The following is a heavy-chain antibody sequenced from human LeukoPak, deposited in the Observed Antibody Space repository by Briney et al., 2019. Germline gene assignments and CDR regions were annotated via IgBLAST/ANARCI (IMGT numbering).Heavy chain of an antibody. CDR1: GFTFSDYY. CDR2: ISASGDTI. CDR3: ARGGGAFDL. Sequence: GRSLRLSCAASGFTFSDYYMTWIRQAPGKGLEWVSFISASGDTIYYVDSVKGRFTISRDNAKNSVSLQMNSLRAEDTAVFYCARGGGAFDLWGQGTMVTVSS. J-gene: IGHJ3*01. V-gene: IGHV3-11*01. D-gene: IGHD3-16*01.